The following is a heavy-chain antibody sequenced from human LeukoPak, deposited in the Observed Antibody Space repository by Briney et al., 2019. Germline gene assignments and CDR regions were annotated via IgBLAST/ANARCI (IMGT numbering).Heavy chain of an antibody. D-gene: IGHD6-13*01. CDR2: IKQDGSEK. J-gene: IGHJ1*01. CDR1: GFTFSNYW. CDR3: ARDPQTNSWPEYFLH. Sequence: GGSLRLSCATSGFTFSNYWMNWVRQAPGKGLEWVANIKQDGSEKYYVDSVKGRFTISRDNAENSLFLQMNGLRADDTAVYYCARDPQTNSWPEYFLHWGQGTLVTVSS. V-gene: IGHV3-7*04.